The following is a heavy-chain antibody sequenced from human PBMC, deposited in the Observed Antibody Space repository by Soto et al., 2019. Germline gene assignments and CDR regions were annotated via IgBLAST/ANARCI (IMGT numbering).Heavy chain of an antibody. CDR2: IIPMYGTA. CDR3: ARVTSMVRGVIDNGFDP. CDR1: GGTFSSYA. D-gene: IGHD3-10*01. Sequence: QVPLVQSGAEVKKPGSSVTVSCKASGGTFSSYAIHWVRQAPGQGLEWMGGIIPMYGTAKYAQRFQGRVTITADESTTTVYMALTSLTSQDTAVYYCARVTSMVRGVIDNGFDPWGHGTLVTVSS. J-gene: IGHJ5*02. V-gene: IGHV1-69*01.